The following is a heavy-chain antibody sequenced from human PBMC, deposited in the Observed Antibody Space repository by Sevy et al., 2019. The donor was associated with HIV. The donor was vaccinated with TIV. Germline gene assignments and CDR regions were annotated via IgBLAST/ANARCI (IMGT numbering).Heavy chain of an antibody. D-gene: IGHD3-22*01. J-gene: IGHJ4*02. Sequence: ASVKVSCKVSGSTLTKLSMHWVRQAPGKGLEWVATFDPEDDKKIYAQQFQGRVTMTEDTSTDTAYMELKSLRSEDTAVYYCATTKDYYESSGYPFDYWGQGTQVTVSS. V-gene: IGHV1-24*01. CDR1: GSTLTKLS. CDR3: ATTKDYYESSGYPFDY. CDR2: FDPEDDKK.